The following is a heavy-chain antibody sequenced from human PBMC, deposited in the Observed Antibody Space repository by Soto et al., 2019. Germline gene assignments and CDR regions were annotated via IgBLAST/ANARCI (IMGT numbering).Heavy chain of an antibody. D-gene: IGHD5-18*01. CDR1: GFTFSSYA. Sequence: PGGSLRLSCAASGFTFSSYAMHWVRQAPGKGLEWVAVISYDGSNKYYADPVKGRFTISRDNSKNTLYLQMNSLRAEDTAVYYCARGNSYGYASYYYGMDVWGQGTTVTVSS. CDR2: ISYDGSNK. J-gene: IGHJ6*02. CDR3: ARGNSYGYASYYYGMDV. V-gene: IGHV3-30-3*01.